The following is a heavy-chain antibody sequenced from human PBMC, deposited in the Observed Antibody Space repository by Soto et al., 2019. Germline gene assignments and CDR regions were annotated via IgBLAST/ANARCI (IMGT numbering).Heavy chain of an antibody. Sequence: SETLSLTCTVSGGSISSYYWSWIRQPPGKGLEWIGYIYYSGSTNYNPSLKSRVTISVDTSKNQFSLKLSSVTAADTAVYYCARQQWLVRDWFDPWGQGTLVTVS. J-gene: IGHJ5*02. D-gene: IGHD6-19*01. CDR3: ARQQWLVRDWFDP. CDR1: GGSISSYY. V-gene: IGHV4-59*08. CDR2: IYYSGST.